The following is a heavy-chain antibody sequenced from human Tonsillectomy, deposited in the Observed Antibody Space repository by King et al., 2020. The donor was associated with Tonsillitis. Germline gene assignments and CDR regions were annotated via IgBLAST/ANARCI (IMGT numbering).Heavy chain of an antibody. CDR3: ARDPVSTTDYGMDV. V-gene: IGHV3-53*01. CDR1: GFTVYNNY. CDR2: IYTDGRT. D-gene: IGHD4-11*01. Sequence: VQLVESGGGLIQPGGSLRLSCAASGFTVYNNYMSWVRQAPGKGLEWVSFIYTDGRTYYADSVKGLFTISRDNSKNTVYLQMNSLRAEDTAVYYCARDPVSTTDYGMDVWGQGTTVTVSS. J-gene: IGHJ6*02.